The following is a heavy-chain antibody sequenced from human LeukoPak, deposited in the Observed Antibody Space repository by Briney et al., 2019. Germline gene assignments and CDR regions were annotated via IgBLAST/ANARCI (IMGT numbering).Heavy chain of an antibody. Sequence: SETLSLTCTVSGGPIRDYYWSWIRQPPGKGLEWIGYSYYTGVTNYNPSLKSRVSISVDTSKKHFSLNLTSVTTADTAVYYCARLHLDYLDYWGQGAVVTVSS. CDR3: ARLHLDYLDY. V-gene: IGHV4-59*01. J-gene: IGHJ4*02. CDR2: SYYTGVT. CDR1: GGPIRDYY.